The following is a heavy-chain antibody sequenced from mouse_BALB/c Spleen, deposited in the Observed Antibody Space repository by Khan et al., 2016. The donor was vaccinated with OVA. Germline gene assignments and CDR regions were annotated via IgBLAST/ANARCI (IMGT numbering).Heavy chain of an antibody. CDR3: NAGYFDY. CDR2: IDPENGDT. J-gene: IGHJ2*01. V-gene: IGHV14-4*02. Sequence: VQLKQSGAELVRSGASVKLSCTASGFNIKDYYMHWVKQRPEQGLEWIGWIDPENGDTEYAPKFQGKATMTVDTSSNTAYLQLSSLTSEDTAVYYCNAGYFDYGGQGTTLTVSS. CDR1: GFNIKDYY.